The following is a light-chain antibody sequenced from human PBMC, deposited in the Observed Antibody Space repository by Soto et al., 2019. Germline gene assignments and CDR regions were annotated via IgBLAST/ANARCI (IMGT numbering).Light chain of an antibody. J-gene: IGKJ1*01. CDR1: QSLVHSDGNTY. CDR3: MQATCAPWT. Sequence: DVVLTQSPLSLPVTLGQPASISCRSSQSLVHSDGNTYLSWFQQRPGQSPRRLIYKVSNWDSGVADRCSVSGSGKDFTLKISRVEAEDVEFYYGMQATCAPWTFGQGTKVEIK. CDR2: KVS. V-gene: IGKV2-30*02.